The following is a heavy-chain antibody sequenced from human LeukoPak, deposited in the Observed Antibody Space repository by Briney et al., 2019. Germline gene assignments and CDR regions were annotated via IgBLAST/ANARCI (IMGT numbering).Heavy chain of an antibody. CDR3: AGGVVVPAAIDY. D-gene: IGHD2-2*02. J-gene: IGHJ4*02. V-gene: IGHV4-4*07. CDR2: IYTSGST. CDR1: GGSISSYY. Sequence: SETLSLTCTVSGGSISSYYWSWIRQPAGKGLEWIGRIYTSGSTNYNPSPKSRVTMSVDTSKNQFSLKLSSVTAADTAVYYCAGGVVVPAAIDYWGQGTLVTVSS.